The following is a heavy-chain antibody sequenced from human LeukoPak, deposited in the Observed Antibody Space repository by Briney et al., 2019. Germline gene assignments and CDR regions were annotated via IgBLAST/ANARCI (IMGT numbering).Heavy chain of an antibody. V-gene: IGHV3-15*01. J-gene: IGHJ5*02. Sequence: GGSLRLSCAASGFTFSNAWMSWVRQAPGKGVEWVGRIKSKSDGATTDYAAPVKGRFTISRDDSKNTLYLQMNSLKTEDTAVYYCTASITMIVVALNWFDPWGQGTLVTVSS. CDR2: IKSKSDGATT. D-gene: IGHD3-22*01. CDR3: TASITMIVVALNWFDP. CDR1: GFTFSNAW.